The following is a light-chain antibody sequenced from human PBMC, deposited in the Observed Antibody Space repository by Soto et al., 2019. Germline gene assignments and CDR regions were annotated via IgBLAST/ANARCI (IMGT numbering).Light chain of an antibody. CDR2: GAS. J-gene: IGKJ1*01. CDR1: QTVNNK. Sequence: LVLTQSPATLSFSPGERDTLSCRATQTVNNKVVWYQHKPGQAPRLPSYGASNRATGIPDRFSGSGSGTDFTLTISSLKPDDFATYYCQHYNSYSEAFGQGTKVDIK. CDR3: QHYNSYSEA. V-gene: IGKV3D-15*01.